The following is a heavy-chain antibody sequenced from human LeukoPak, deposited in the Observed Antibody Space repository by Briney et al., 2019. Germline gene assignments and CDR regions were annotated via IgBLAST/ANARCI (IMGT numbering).Heavy chain of an antibody. CDR3: ARAHGDFWSGYYWGPMDV. D-gene: IGHD3-3*01. J-gene: IGHJ6*02. Sequence: GGSLRLSCAASGFTFSSYWMSWVRQAPGKGLEWVANIKQDGSEKYYVDSVKGRFTISRDNAKNSLYLQMNSLRAEDTAVYYCARAHGDFWSGYYWGPMDVWGQGTTVTVSS. V-gene: IGHV3-7*01. CDR1: GFTFSSYW. CDR2: IKQDGSEK.